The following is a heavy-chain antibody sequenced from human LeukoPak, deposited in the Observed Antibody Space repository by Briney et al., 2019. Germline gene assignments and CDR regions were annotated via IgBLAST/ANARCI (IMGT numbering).Heavy chain of an antibody. CDR1: GFTLSYYA. Sequence: GGSLRLSCAASGFTLSYYAMHWVRQAPGKGLEWVAVISYDGSNKYYADSVKGRFTISRDNSKNTLYLQMNSLRAEDTAVYYCAKFVVPAAVEATYYYYGMDVWGQGTTVTVSS. V-gene: IGHV3-30*18. D-gene: IGHD2-2*01. CDR2: ISYDGSNK. J-gene: IGHJ6*02. CDR3: AKFVVPAAVEATYYYYGMDV.